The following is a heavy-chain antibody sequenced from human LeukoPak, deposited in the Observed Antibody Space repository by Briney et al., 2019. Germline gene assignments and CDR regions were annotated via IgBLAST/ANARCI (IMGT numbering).Heavy chain of an antibody. V-gene: IGHV3-64*04. Sequence: GGSLRLSCSASGFTFSTYAMHWVRQAPGKGLEYVSAISSYGGSKYYADSVKGRFTISRDNSKNTVYMQMNSLRAEDTAVYYCVSVLTVTFDSWGQGTLVTVSS. J-gene: IGHJ4*02. CDR3: VSVLTVTFDS. CDR2: ISSYGGSK. D-gene: IGHD4-17*01. CDR1: GFTFSTYA.